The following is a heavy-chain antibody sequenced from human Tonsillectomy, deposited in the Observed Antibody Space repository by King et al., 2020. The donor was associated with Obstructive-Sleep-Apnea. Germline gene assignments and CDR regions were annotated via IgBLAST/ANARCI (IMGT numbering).Heavy chain of an antibody. Sequence: VQLVESGGGLVKPGGSLRLSCAASGFTFSTYYLNWVRQAPGQGLEWVSSISPSSSYINSADSVKGRFTISRDNAKNSLYLKMNSLRAEDTAVYYCARGRADYDSSGYYVIDYWGQGTLVTVSS. CDR1: GFTFSTYY. V-gene: IGHV3-21*01. J-gene: IGHJ4*02. CDR2: ISPSSSYI. D-gene: IGHD3-22*01. CDR3: ARGRADYDSSGYYVIDY.